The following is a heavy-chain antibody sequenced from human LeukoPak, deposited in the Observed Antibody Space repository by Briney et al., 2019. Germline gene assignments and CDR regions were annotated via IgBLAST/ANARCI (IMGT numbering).Heavy chain of an antibody. D-gene: IGHD3-10*01. CDR1: GYTFTSYD. CDR3: ARAMVRGLKVIGY. J-gene: IGHJ4*02. V-gene: IGHV1-8*01. Sequence: ASVTVSCKASGYTFTSYDINWVRQATGQGLEWMGWMNPNSGNTGYAQKFQGRVTMTRNTSISTAYMELSSLRSEDTAVYYCARAMVRGLKVIGYWGQGTLVTVSS. CDR2: MNPNSGNT.